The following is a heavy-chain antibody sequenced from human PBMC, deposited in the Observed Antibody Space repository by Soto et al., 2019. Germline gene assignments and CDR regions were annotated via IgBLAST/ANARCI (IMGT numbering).Heavy chain of an antibody. D-gene: IGHD2-15*01. CDR2: LYFGDSDA. V-gene: IGHV5-51*01. CDR3: AGGGYCTGGGCYRHYFHS. J-gene: IGHJ4*02. Sequence: VESLKISCKGSGYSLTSYWIGWVRQMPGKGLEWLRILYFGDSDARYSPSFQGQVTISADKSISTAYLQWSSLKASDTAMYYCAGGGYCTGGGCYRHYFHSWGQGTLVTVSS. CDR1: GYSLTSYW.